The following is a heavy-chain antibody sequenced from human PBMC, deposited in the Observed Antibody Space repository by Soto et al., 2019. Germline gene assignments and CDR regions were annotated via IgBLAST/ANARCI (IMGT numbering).Heavy chain of an antibody. Sequence: GGSLRLSCAASGFTFSSYAMSWVRQAPGKGLEWVSAISGSGGSTYYADTVKGRFTISRDNSKNTLYLQMNSLRAEDTAVYYCAKDTRDYDYIWGSNWYYYMDVWGKGTTVTVSS. CDR3: AKDTRDYDYIWGSNWYYYMDV. J-gene: IGHJ6*03. V-gene: IGHV3-23*01. CDR1: GFTFSSYA. CDR2: ISGSGGST. D-gene: IGHD3-16*01.